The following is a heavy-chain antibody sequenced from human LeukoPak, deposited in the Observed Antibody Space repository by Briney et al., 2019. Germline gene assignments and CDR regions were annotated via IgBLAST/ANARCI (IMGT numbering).Heavy chain of an antibody. Sequence: SPGGSLRLSCAASGFTFNTHSMTWVRQAPGKGLEWVSSISSSSSYIYYADSVKGRFTISRDNAENSVYLQMNSLRAEDTAVYYCARRYCSGGSCLDYWSQGTLVTVSS. J-gene: IGHJ4*02. D-gene: IGHD2-15*01. CDR3: ARRYCSGGSCLDY. CDR1: GFTFNTHS. V-gene: IGHV3-21*01. CDR2: ISSSSSYI.